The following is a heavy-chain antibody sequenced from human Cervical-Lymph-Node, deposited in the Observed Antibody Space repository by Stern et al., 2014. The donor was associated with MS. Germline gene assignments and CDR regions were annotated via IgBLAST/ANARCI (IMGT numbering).Heavy chain of an antibody. CDR3: ARATSDYIWGTYRFLDS. J-gene: IGHJ4*02. V-gene: IGHV1-69*01. D-gene: IGHD3-16*02. Sequence: MQLVQSGAEVKKPGSSVKVSCKASGGTISNYIIGWVRQAPGQGLEWMGGIIPMFGIANYAEKFQDIVTITADESTSTAYMDLSSLRSEDTAVYYCARATSDYIWGTYRFLDSWGQGTLVIVSS. CDR2: IIPMFGIA. CDR1: GGTISNYI.